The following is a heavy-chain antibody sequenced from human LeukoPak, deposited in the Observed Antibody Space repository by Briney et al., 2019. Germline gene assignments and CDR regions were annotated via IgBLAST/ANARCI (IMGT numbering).Heavy chain of an antibody. CDR1: GYTFTGYY. D-gene: IGHD3/OR15-3a*01. Sequence: GASVKVSCKASGYTFTGYYMHGVRQAPGQGLEWMGWINPNSGGTNYAQKFQGRVTMTRDTSISTAYMELSRLRSDDTAVYYCARDLDWGSRGFDYWGQGTLVTVSS. J-gene: IGHJ4*02. CDR2: INPNSGGT. V-gene: IGHV1-2*02. CDR3: ARDLDWGSRGFDY.